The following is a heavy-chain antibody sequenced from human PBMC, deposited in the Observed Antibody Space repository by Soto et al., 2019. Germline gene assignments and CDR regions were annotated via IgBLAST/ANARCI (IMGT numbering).Heavy chain of an antibody. J-gene: IGHJ3*02. CDR3: ARDHCISTSCYPSAFDI. Sequence: QVQLQESGPGLVKPSQTLSLTCTVSGGSISSGDYYWSWIRQPPGKGLEWIGYIYYSGSTYYNPSLKSRVTISVDTAQNQVSLKLSSVTAAHTAVYYCARDHCISTSCYPSAFDIWGQGTMVTVSS. CDR2: IYYSGST. D-gene: IGHD2-2*01. V-gene: IGHV4-30-4*01. CDR1: GGSISSGDYY.